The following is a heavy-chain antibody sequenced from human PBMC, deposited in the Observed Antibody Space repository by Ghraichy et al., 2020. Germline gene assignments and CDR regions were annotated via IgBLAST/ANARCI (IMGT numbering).Heavy chain of an antibody. D-gene: IGHD6-19*01. CDR3: ARRGQWLDY. V-gene: IGHV4-61*02. J-gene: IGHJ4*02. Sequence: SETLSLTCTVSGGSISSGSYYWSWIRQPAGKGLEWIGRIYTSGSTNYNPSLKSRVTISVDTSKNQFSLKLSSVTAADTAVYYCARRGQWLDYWGQGTLVTVSS. CDR2: IYTSGST. CDR1: GGSISSGSYY.